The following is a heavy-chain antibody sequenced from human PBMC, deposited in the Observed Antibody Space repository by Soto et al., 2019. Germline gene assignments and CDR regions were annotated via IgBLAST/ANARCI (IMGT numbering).Heavy chain of an antibody. Sequence: GGSLRLSCAASGFTFNSYAMNWVRQAPGKGLEWVSIISDSGGSTYYADSVKGRFTISRDNSKNTLFLQMNSLRAEDTAVYYCAKALGITMIVVVITPLDYWGQGNLVTVSS. D-gene: IGHD3-22*01. J-gene: IGHJ4*01. V-gene: IGHV3-23*01. CDR3: AKALGITMIVVVITPLDY. CDR2: ISDSGGST. CDR1: GFTFNSYA.